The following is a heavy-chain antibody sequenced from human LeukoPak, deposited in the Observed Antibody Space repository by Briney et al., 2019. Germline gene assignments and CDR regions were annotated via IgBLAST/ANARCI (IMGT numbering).Heavy chain of an antibody. CDR1: GGSISSYY. Sequence: SETLSLTCTVSGGSISSYYWGWIRQPPGKGLEWIGSIYYSGSTYYNPSLKSRVTISVDTSKNQFSLKLSSVTAADTAVYYCARIYYDSSGYYPGLYYMDVWGKGTTVTVSS. D-gene: IGHD3-22*01. CDR3: ARIYYDSSGYYPGLYYMDV. V-gene: IGHV4-39*07. J-gene: IGHJ6*03. CDR2: IYYSGST.